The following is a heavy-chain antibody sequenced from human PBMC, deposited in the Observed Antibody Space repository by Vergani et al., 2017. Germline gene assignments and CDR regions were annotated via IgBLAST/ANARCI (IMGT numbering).Heavy chain of an antibody. CDR2: VRFDGSNK. CDR1: RFTFSSYG. Sequence: QVQLVESGGGVVQPGGSLRLSCAASRFTFSSYGMHWVRQAPGKGLEWVTFVRFDGSNKYYADSVKGRFTISRDNSKNTLYLQMNSLRAEDTAVYFCAKDFSTFYFDTSGFPSFDYWGQGTLVTVSS. CDR3: AKDFSTFYFDTSGFPSFDY. D-gene: IGHD3-22*01. J-gene: IGHJ4*02. V-gene: IGHV3-30*02.